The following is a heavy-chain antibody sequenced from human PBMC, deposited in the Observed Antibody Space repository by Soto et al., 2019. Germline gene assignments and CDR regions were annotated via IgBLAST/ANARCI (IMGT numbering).Heavy chain of an antibody. CDR1: GFTFDLNG. D-gene: IGHD3-10*01. Sequence: QMQLVESGGGVVQPGRSLRLSCVASGFTFDLNGLHWVRQAPGKGLEWGTVISYDGSDKYYADSLKGRVTVSRDNSKNTVYLHMDILRTEDTAIYYCARDRGAGRENYFGMDVWCQGTTVTVSS. V-gene: IGHV3-30-3*01. CDR2: ISYDGSDK. CDR3: ARDRGAGRENYFGMDV. J-gene: IGHJ6*02.